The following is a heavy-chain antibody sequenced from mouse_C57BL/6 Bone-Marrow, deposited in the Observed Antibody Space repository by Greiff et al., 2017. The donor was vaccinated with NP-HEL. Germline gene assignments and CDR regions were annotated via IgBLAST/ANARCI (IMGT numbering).Heavy chain of an antibody. CDR1: GFSLTSYG. J-gene: IGHJ4*01. V-gene: IGHV2-5*01. CDR2: IWRGGST. Sequence: QVQLQQSGPGLVQPSQSLSITCTVSGFSLTSYGVHWVRQSPGTGLEWLGVIWRGGSTDYNAAFMSRLSITKDNSKSQVFFKMNSLQADDTAIYYCAKNNYGSSPYYAMDYWGQGTSVTVSS. CDR3: AKNNYGSSPYYAMDY. D-gene: IGHD1-1*01.